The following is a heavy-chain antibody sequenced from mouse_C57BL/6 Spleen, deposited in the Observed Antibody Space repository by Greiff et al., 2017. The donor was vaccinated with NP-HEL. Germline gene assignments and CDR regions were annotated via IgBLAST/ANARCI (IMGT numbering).Heavy chain of an antibody. CDR1: GFTFSSYA. V-gene: IGHV5-4*01. CDR2: ISDGGSYT. D-gene: IGHD2-12*01. Sequence: EVQRVESGGGLVKPGGSLKLSCAASGFTFSSYAMSWVRQTPEKRLEWVATISDGGSYTYYPDNVKGRFTISRDNAKNNLYLQMSHLKSEDTAMYYCARDDYYSPSAWFAYWGQGTLVTVSA. CDR3: ARDDYYSPSAWFAY. J-gene: IGHJ3*01.